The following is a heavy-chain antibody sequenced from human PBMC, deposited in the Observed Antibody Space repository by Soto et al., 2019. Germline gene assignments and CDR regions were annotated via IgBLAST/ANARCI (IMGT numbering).Heavy chain of an antibody. CDR2: INAYNGNT. CDR1: GYSFTRYG. J-gene: IGHJ6*02. D-gene: IGHD3-16*01. CDR3: AMVDVYVTPSPQDV. V-gene: IGHV1-18*01. Sequence: QVQLVQSGAEVKNPGASVKVSCKASGYSFTRYGIGWARQAPGQGLEWMGWINAYNGNTNYAQNHQGRPTLTTNTSTTTAYMELRSLRSNDTAIYYCAMVDVYVTPSPQDVWGQGTTVTVSS.